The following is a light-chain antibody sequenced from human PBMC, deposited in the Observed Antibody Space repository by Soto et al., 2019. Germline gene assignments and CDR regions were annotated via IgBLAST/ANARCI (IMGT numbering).Light chain of an antibody. CDR3: SSYTSSSTTPYV. Sequence: QSALTQPASVSGSPGQSITISCTGTSSDIGAYNYVSWYRQHPGKAPKLMIYEVINRPSGVSNRFSGSKSGNTASLTISGLQAEDEADCYCSSYTSSSTTPYVFGTGTKVTVL. J-gene: IGLJ1*01. CDR1: SSDIGAYNY. CDR2: EVI. V-gene: IGLV2-14*01.